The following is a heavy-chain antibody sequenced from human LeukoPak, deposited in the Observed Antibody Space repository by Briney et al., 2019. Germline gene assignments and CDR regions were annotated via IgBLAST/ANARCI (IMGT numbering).Heavy chain of an antibody. CDR2: ISYDGSNK. D-gene: IGHD6-13*01. J-gene: IGHJ4*02. V-gene: IGHV3-30-3*01. Sequence: GGSLRLSCAASGFTFSSYAMHWVRQAPGKGLEWVAVISYDGSNKYYADSVKGRFTISGDNSKNTLYLQMNSLRAEDTAVYYCATLRYYFDYWGQGTLVTVSS. CDR1: GFTFSSYA. CDR3: ATLRYYFDY.